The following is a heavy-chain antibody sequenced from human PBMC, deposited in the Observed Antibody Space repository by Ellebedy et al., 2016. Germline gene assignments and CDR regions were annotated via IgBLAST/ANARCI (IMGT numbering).Heavy chain of an antibody. CDR1: GGSSSGYY. J-gene: IGHJ3*01. CDR2: IIHFGNT. Sequence: SETLSLTFAVYGGSSSGYYWSWIRQPPGKGPEWIGDIIHFGNTNYSPSLKSRVTMSVDTSKSQFSLRLTSVTAADTAVYYCAKWNGGWNAYDVWGQGTMVTVSS. D-gene: IGHD1-1*01. CDR3: AKWNGGWNAYDV. V-gene: IGHV4-34*12.